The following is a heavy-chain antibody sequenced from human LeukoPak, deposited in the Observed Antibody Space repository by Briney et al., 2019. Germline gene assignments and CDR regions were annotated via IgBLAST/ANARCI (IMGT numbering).Heavy chain of an antibody. CDR1: GFTFNSYT. V-gene: IGHV3-48*01. Sequence: PGGSLRLSCAASGFTFNSYTMNWVRQAPGKGLEWVSYISGSSGIIDYADSVRGRFTISRDNAKNSLYLQMNSLRAEDTAVYYCARVSTYDEGSGQVPFDYWGPGALVTVSP. CDR3: ARVSTYDEGSGQVPFDY. CDR2: ISGSSGII. D-gene: IGHD3-22*01. J-gene: IGHJ4*02.